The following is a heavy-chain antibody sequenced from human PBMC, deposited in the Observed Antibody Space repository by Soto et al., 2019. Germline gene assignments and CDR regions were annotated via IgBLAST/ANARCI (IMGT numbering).Heavy chain of an antibody. CDR3: ARAPIGYCRGGSCSPWGFDP. CDR1: GFTFSGYW. J-gene: IGHJ5*02. V-gene: IGHV3-74*01. D-gene: IGHD2-15*01. Sequence: GGSLRLSCAASGFTFSGYWMHWVRQAPGKGLVWVSRINGDGSSTGYADSVKGRFTISRDNVKNTLYLQMNSLRAEDRPVSYCARAPIGYCRGGSCSPWGFDPWGQGTLVTVSS. CDR2: INGDGSST.